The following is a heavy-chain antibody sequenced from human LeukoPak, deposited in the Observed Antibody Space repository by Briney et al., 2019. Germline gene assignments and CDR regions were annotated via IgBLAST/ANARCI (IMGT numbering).Heavy chain of an antibody. J-gene: IGHJ3*02. V-gene: IGHV1-46*01. CDR1: GYTFTSYY. D-gene: IGHD3-16*01. CDR2: INPSGGST. CDR3: ARDWGKGAFDI. Sequence: ASVKVSCKASGYTFTSYYMHWVRQAPGQGLEWMGIINPSGGSTSYAQKFQGRVTMTRDTSASTVYMELSSLRSEDTAVYYCARDWGKGAFDIWGQGTMVTVSS.